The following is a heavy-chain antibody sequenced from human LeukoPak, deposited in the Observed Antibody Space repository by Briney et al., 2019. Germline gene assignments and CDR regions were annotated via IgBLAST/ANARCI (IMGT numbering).Heavy chain of an antibody. CDR2: MNPNSGNT. Sequence: ASVKVSCKASGYTFTGYYMQWVRQAPGQGLEWMGWMNPNSGNTGYAQKFQGRVTITRNTSISTAYMELSSLRSEDTAVYYCARADGQFYYYYYMDVWGKGTTVTVSS. J-gene: IGHJ6*03. CDR1: GYTFTGYY. V-gene: IGHV1-8*03. CDR3: ARADGQFYYYYYMDV. D-gene: IGHD4-11*01.